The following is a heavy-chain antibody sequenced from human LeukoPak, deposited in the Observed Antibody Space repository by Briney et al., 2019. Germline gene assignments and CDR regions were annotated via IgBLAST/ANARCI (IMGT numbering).Heavy chain of an antibody. CDR2: ISGSSGNT. J-gene: IGHJ4*02. CDR1: GFTFSNYA. V-gene: IGHV3-23*01. Sequence: GGSLRLSCAASGFTFSNYAMTWVRQAPGKGLEWVSLISGSSGNTYYTDSVKGRFTISRDNSKNTLYLQMNSLRAEDTAVYYCARDHRYCGGDCYSGAFDYWGQGTLVTVSS. D-gene: IGHD2-21*02. CDR3: ARDHRYCGGDCYSGAFDY.